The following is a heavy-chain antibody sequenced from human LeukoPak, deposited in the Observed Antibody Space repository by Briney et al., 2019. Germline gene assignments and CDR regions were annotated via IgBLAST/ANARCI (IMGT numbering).Heavy chain of an antibody. CDR3: ARDYYDILTGYLTGNDY. CDR1: GFTFSSYS. CDR2: ISSSSSYI. Sequence: GGSPRLSCAASGFTFSSYSMNWVRQAPGKGLEWVSSISSSSSYIYYADSVKGRFTISRDNAKNSLYLQMNSLRAEDTAVYYCARDYYDILTGYLTGNDYWGQGTLVTVSS. J-gene: IGHJ4*02. D-gene: IGHD3-9*01. V-gene: IGHV3-21*01.